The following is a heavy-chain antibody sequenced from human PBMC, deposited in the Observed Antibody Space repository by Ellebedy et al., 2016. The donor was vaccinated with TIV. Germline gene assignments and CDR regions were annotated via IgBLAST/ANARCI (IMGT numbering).Heavy chain of an antibody. CDR2: ISAGGDST. CDR1: GFTFYSHA. J-gene: IGHJ4*02. CDR3: VKLDSSGYYYGRLDY. V-gene: IGHV3-23*01. D-gene: IGHD3-22*01. Sequence: GGSLRLSCAGSGFTFYSHAMSWARQTPGKGLEWVSVISAGGDSTEYGDSVKGRFTISRDNSKNTLYLQMNSLRVEDTAVYYCVKLDSSGYYYGRLDYWGQGTLVTVSS.